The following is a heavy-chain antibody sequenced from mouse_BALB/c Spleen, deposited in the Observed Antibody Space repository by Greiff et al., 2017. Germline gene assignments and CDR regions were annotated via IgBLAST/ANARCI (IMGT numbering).Heavy chain of an antibody. Sequence: DVKLVESGGGLVKPGGSLKLSCAASGFTFSSYAMSWVRQTPEKRLEWVATISSGGSYTYYPDSVKGRFTISRDNAKNTLYLQMSSLRSEDTAMYYCARRELGRYFDVWGAGTTVTVSS. V-gene: IGHV5-9-3*01. CDR1: GFTFSSYA. D-gene: IGHD4-1*01. J-gene: IGHJ1*01. CDR2: ISSGGSYT. CDR3: ARRELGRYFDV.